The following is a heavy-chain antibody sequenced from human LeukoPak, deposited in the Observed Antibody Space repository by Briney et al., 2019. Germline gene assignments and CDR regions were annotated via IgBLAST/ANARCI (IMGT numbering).Heavy chain of an antibody. Sequence: PGGSLRLSCAASGFTFSSYSMNWVRQAPGKGLEWVSSISSSSSYIYYADSVKGRFTISRDNAKNSLYLQMNSLRAEDTAVYYCARLGGEGLSFDYWGQGTLVTVSS. D-gene: IGHD2-21*01. J-gene: IGHJ4*02. V-gene: IGHV3-21*01. CDR2: ISSSSSYI. CDR1: GFTFSSYS. CDR3: ARLGGEGLSFDY.